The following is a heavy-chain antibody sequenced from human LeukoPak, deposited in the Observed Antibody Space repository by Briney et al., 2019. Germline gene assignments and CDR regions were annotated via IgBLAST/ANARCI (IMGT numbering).Heavy chain of an antibody. CDR3: ARGRYCSGGSCYSFSDYDY. D-gene: IGHD2-15*01. CDR1: GYTFTGYY. V-gene: IGHV1-2*02. J-gene: IGHJ4*02. Sequence: GASEKVSCKASGYTFTGYYMHWVRQAPGQGLDWMGWINSNSGGTNYAQKFQGRVTMTRDTSASTAYMELSRLRSDDTAVYYCARGRYCSGGSCYSFSDYDYWGQGTLVTVSS. CDR2: INSNSGGT.